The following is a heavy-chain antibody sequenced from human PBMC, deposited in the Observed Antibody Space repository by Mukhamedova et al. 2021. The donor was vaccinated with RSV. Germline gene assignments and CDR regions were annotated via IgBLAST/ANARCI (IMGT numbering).Heavy chain of an antibody. D-gene: IGHD3-10*01. V-gene: IGHV3-23*01. J-gene: IGHJ4*02. Sequence: KGRFTISRDNSKHTLYLPMNSLRVEDTAYYYCAKRRHSMSGYFDYWGQGILVTVSS. CDR3: AKRRHSMSGYFDY.